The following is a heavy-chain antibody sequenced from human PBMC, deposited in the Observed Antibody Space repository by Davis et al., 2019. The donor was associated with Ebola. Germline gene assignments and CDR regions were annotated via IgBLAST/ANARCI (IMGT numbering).Heavy chain of an antibody. J-gene: IGHJ4*02. V-gene: IGHV1-2*06. CDR2: INSRSGDT. CDR3: ARADHIVVVPAATRSWDIVVVVAATGADY. D-gene: IGHD2-15*01. Sequence: ASVKVSCKASGYTFVDGYMHWVRQGPGQGLEWMGRINSRSGDTNYAQRFQDRVTMTRDTSISTAYMELSSLRSDDTAVYYCARADHIVVVPAATRSWDIVVVVAATGADYWGQGTLVTVSS. CDR1: GYTFVDGY.